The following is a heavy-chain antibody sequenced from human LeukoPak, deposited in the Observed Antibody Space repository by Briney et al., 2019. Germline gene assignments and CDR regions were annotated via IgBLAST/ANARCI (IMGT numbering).Heavy chain of an antibody. Sequence: PSETLSLTCTVSGDSISSSSYYWGWIRQPPGKGLEWIGSIYYSGSTYYNPSLKSRVTISVDTSKNQFSLKLSSVTAADTAVYYCARRTIRMGALDAFDIWGQGTMVTVSS. CDR3: ARRTIRMGALDAFDI. CDR2: IYYSGST. D-gene: IGHD1-26*01. J-gene: IGHJ3*02. V-gene: IGHV4-39*01. CDR1: GDSISSSSYY.